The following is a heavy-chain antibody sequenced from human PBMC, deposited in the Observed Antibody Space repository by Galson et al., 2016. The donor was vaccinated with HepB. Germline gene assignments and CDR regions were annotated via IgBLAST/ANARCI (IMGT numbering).Heavy chain of an antibody. CDR3: AKDRGDILPGYYEPYFDC. CDR2: MSGSGAIR. V-gene: IGHV3-23*01. Sequence: SLRLSCAMSGFTFTSHAMSWVRQAPGKGLEWVSAMSGSGAIRYYTDSVKGRFTISRETSQNTLYLQMNSLRAEDTAVYYCAKDRGDILPGYYEPYFDCWGQGTLATVSS. CDR1: GFTFTSHA. J-gene: IGHJ4*02. D-gene: IGHD3-9*01.